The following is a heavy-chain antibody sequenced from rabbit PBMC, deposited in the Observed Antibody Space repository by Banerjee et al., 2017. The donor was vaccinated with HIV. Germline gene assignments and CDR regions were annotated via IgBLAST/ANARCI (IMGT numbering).Heavy chain of an antibody. CDR2: IGTGSGNT. Sequence: QEQLKESGGGLVQPGGSLKLSCKASGFDFSNYYMTWVRQAPGKGLEWIACIGTGSGNTVYASWAKGRFTISKTSSTTVTLQMTSLTAADTATYFCARDLAGVIGWNFNLWGPGTLVTVS. CDR1: GFDFSNYYM. V-gene: IGHV1S45*01. CDR3: ARDLAGVIGWNFNL. J-gene: IGHJ4*01. D-gene: IGHD4-1*01.